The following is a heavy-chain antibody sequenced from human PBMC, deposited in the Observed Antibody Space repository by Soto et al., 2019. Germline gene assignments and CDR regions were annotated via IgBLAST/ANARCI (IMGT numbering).Heavy chain of an antibody. Sequence: PXESLNISCKGVGYKFCSAWIGWVRQMPGKGLEWMGIIKPGTSDIRYSPSCRGHVTISADEAVSTAYLQWSSLKASDTAMYYCARQLSHICDYWGQGTLVTVSS. J-gene: IGHJ4*02. D-gene: IGHD3-3*02. CDR1: GYKFCSAW. V-gene: IGHV5-51*01. CDR3: ARQLSHICDY. CDR2: IKPGTSDI.